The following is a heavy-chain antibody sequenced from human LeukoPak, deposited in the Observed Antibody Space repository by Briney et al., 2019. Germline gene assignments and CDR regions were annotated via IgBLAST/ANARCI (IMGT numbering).Heavy chain of an antibody. D-gene: IGHD6-13*01. CDR3: AKAPRYSSSWNWFDP. Sequence: LGLSCAASGFTFSSYAMSWVRQAPGKGLEWVSAISGSGGSTYYADSVKGRFTISRDNSKNTLYLQMNSLRAEDTAVYYCAKAPRYSSSWNWFDPWGQGTLVTVPS. V-gene: IGHV3-23*01. CDR1: GFTFSSYA. CDR2: ISGSGGST. J-gene: IGHJ5*02.